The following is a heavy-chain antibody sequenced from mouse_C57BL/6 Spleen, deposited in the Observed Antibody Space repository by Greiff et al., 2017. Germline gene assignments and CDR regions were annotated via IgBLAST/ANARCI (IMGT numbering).Heavy chain of an antibody. D-gene: IGHD1-1*01. CDR2: INPSSGYT. Sequence: LQESGAELAKPGASVKLSCKASGYTFTSYWMHWVKQRPGQGLEWIGYINPSSGYTKYNQKFKDKATLTADKSSSTAYMQLSSLTYEDSAVYYCASLSYGSSGGFAYWGQGTLVTVSA. J-gene: IGHJ3*01. CDR3: ASLSYGSSGGFAY. CDR1: GYTFTSYW. V-gene: IGHV1-7*01.